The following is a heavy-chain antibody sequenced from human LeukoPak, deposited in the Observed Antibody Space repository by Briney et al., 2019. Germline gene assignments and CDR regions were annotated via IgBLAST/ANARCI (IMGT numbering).Heavy chain of an antibody. D-gene: IGHD6-13*01. CDR2: ISGNAAST. CDR1: GFTFSSYA. CDR3: AKAIATTGKPVFDY. V-gene: IGHV3-23*01. J-gene: IGHJ4*02. Sequence: GGSLRLSCAASGFTFSSYAMSWVRQAPGKGLEWVSAISGNAASTYYADSVKGRFTISRDNSKNTLYLQMSSLRAEDTAVYYCAKAIATTGKPVFDYWGQGTLVTVSS.